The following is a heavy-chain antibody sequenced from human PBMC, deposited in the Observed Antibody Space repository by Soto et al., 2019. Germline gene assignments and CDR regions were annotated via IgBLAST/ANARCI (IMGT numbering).Heavy chain of an antibody. CDR1: GYTFTAYY. CDR3: ARNMDYYYGPGSGNGHGF. Sequence: QVQLVQSGAEVKEPGDSVRVSCEASGYTFTAYYIHWVRQAPGQGLEWMGWINPKFGDTTYAQDFQGRVSMIRDMSISTVYMELCRLTSDDTAIYYCARNMDYYYGPGSGNGHGFWGQGTTVTVFS. CDR2: INPKFGDT. V-gene: IGHV1-2*02. D-gene: IGHD3-10*01. J-gene: IGHJ6*02.